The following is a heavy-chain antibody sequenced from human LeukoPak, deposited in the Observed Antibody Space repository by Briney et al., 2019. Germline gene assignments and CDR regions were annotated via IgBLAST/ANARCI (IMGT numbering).Heavy chain of an antibody. J-gene: IGHJ4*02. CDR2: ISGSGGST. CDR1: GFSFSSHG. Sequence: GGSLRLSCETSGFSFSSHGMNWVRQAPGEGLKWVSGISGSGGSTYYAESVKGRFTISRDNSKNTLYLQMNSLRADDTAVYYCAKTSLREWLMSYFDFWGQGTLVTVSS. CDR3: AKTSLREWLMSYFDF. D-gene: IGHD5-24*01. V-gene: IGHV3-23*01.